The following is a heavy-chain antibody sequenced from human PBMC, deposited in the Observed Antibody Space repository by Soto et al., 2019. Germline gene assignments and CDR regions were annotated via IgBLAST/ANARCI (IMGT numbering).Heavy chain of an antibody. CDR2: INHSGST. J-gene: IGHJ6*02. CDR3: ARGRRDGMDV. Sequence: QVQLQQWGAGLLKPSETLSLTCAVYGGSFSGYYWSWIRQPPGKGLEWIGEINHSGSTNYNPSLKCRVTISVDTSKTQFSLKLSSVTAADTAVYYCARGRRDGMDVWGQGTTVTVSS. CDR1: GGSFSGYY. V-gene: IGHV4-34*01.